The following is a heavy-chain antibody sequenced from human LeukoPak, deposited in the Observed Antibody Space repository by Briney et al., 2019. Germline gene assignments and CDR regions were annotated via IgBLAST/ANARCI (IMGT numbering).Heavy chain of an antibody. CDR3: ASRWGYSFDH. D-gene: IGHD3-16*01. CDR2: ISGSGGTT. Sequence: GGSLRLSCAASGISFSSYVMSWVRQAPGKGLEWVSVISGSGGTTYYADSVKGRFTISRDNSKNTLYLQMNNLRAEDTAIYYCASRWGYSFDHWGQGTLVTVSS. CDR1: GISFSSYV. V-gene: IGHV3-23*01. J-gene: IGHJ4*02.